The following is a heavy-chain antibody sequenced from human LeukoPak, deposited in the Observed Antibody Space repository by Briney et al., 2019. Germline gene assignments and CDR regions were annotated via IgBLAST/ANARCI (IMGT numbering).Heavy chain of an antibody. D-gene: IGHD1-26*01. CDR3: VRDAEGSTPFDY. V-gene: IGHV3-74*01. CDR2: VKTDGTDI. Sequence: PGGSLRLSCAASGFTFSNDWMHWVRQAPGQGLVWVSGVKTDGTDIGYADSVKGRFTISRDNAKNTLYLETNSLRAEDTAVYYCVRDAEGSTPFDYWGQGTLVTVSS. J-gene: IGHJ4*02. CDR1: GFTFSNDW.